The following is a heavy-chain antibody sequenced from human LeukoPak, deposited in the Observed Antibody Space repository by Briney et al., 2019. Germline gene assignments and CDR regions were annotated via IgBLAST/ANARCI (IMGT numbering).Heavy chain of an antibody. CDR2: INPSSGST. D-gene: IGHD3-3*01. CDR1: GYTFISYY. V-gene: IGHV1-46*01. CDR3: ARDEYDGDY. Sequence: ASVKVSCKASGYTFISYYMHWVRQAPRQGLEWMGIINPSSGSTTYAQKFQGRVTVTRDTSTSTVYMELSSLRSEDTAVYYCARDEYDGDYWGQGTLVTVSS. J-gene: IGHJ4*02.